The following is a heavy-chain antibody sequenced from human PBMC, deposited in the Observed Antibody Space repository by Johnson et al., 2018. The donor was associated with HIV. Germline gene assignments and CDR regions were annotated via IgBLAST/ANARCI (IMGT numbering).Heavy chain of an antibody. Sequence: VQLVESGGGVVQPGRSLRLSCAASGFTFSRYPMHWIRQAPGEGLEWVALISDDGSSRYYADSVKGRFTISRDNSKNTLYLQMGILRAEDTAVYYCAKSTQATILRESGPYGAFHIWGQGTMVTVSS. J-gene: IGHJ3*02. D-gene: IGHD2-2*01. CDR1: GFTFSRYP. CDR2: ISDDGSSR. V-gene: IGHV3-30-3*02. CDR3: AKSTQATILRESGPYGAFHI.